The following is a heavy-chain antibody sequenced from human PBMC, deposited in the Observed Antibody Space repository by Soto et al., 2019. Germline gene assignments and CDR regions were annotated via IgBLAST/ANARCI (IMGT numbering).Heavy chain of an antibody. D-gene: IGHD4-4*01. V-gene: IGHV1-46*01. Sequence: QVQLVQSGAEVKKPGASVKVSCKASGYTFTSYYMHWVRLAPGQGLEWMGIINPDGGGTSYAQQFQGRVIMTRDTSTSTVYMEMSSLRSEDTAVYYCAVGGNYLSMDVWGQGNTVTVSS. CDR3: AVGGNYLSMDV. J-gene: IGHJ6*02. CDR1: GYTFTSYY. CDR2: INPDGGGT.